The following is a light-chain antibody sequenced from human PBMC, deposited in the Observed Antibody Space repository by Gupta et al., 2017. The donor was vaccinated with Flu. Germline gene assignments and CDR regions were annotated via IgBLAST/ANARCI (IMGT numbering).Light chain of an antibody. J-gene: IGKJ1*01. CDR1: QNIRRY. Sequence: PSSLSASVGDRVTITCRASQNIRRYLSWYQQKAGEAPKLLIYGASSLQSGVPSIFSGSGSGTDFTLTISSLQPEDFATYYCQQSYSRPWTFGQGTEV. V-gene: IGKV1-39*01. CDR3: QQSYSRPWT. CDR2: GAS.